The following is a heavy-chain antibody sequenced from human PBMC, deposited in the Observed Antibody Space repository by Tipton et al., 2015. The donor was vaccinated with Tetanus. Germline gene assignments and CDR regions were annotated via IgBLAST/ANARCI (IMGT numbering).Heavy chain of an antibody. Sequence: QLVQSGAEVKKTGASVKVSCKASGYTFTSYGISWVRQAPGQGLEWMGWISAYNGNTNYAQKLQGRVTMTTDTSTSTVYMELRSLRTDDTAVYYCARDVGGNVPSVADYWGQGALVTVSS. J-gene: IGHJ4*02. CDR2: ISAYNGNT. V-gene: IGHV1-18*01. CDR1: GYTFTSYG. CDR3: ARDVGGNVPSVADY. D-gene: IGHD4-23*01.